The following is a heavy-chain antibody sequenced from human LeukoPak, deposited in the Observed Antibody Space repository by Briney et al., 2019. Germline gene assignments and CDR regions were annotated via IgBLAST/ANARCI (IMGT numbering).Heavy chain of an antibody. D-gene: IGHD5-24*01. CDR3: ARAPSSYESGNGYPNLGWLDP. Sequence: SETLSLTCKVSGYPIGLDYYWVWIRQAPGRGLQWIGGFHRGRIQYNSALKSRVTISIDSSKNQFTLRMWPVTAADTAFYFCARAPSSYESGNGYPNLGWLDPWGQGALVTVSS. CDR2: FHRGRI. CDR1: GYPIGLDYY. V-gene: IGHV4-38-2*02. J-gene: IGHJ5*02.